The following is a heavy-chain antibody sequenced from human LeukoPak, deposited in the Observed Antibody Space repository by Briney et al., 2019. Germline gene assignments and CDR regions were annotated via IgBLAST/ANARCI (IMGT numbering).Heavy chain of an antibody. Sequence: SQTLSLTCAVSGDSINSGGYSWSWIRQPPGTGLEWIGYIYQTGSNFYNPSLKGRATISEDRSKNQFSLKLTSVTAADTAVYYGARALGRGGGGYCTSDSCYLGYWGQGTLVTVSS. CDR2: IYQTGSN. J-gene: IGHJ4*02. CDR3: ARALGRGGGGYCTSDSCYLGY. CDR1: GDSINSGGYS. V-gene: IGHV4-30-2*01. D-gene: IGHD2-2*01.